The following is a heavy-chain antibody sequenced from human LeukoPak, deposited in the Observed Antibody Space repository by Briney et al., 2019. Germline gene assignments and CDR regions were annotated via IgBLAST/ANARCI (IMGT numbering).Heavy chain of an antibody. V-gene: IGHV3-21*01. D-gene: IGHD3-10*01. J-gene: IGHJ6*02. CDR1: GFTFSSYG. CDR2: ISGSSNYI. Sequence: GGSLRLSCVASGFTFSSYGLNWVRQAPGKGLEWVSSISGSSNYIYYADSLKGRFTISRDNAKNSLYLQMNSLRAEDTAVYYCARTYGSGGSYGMDVWGQGTTVTVSS. CDR3: ARTYGSGGSYGMDV.